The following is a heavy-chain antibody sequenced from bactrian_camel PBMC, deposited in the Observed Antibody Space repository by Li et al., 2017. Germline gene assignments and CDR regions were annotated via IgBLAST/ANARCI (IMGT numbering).Heavy chain of an antibody. V-gene: IGHV3S1*01. CDR1: GFTYSGYC. CDR2: IYSNGAA. D-gene: IGHD7*01. Sequence: QLVESGGDSVQAGGSLRLSCTVPGFTYSGYCMGWFRQAPGDLREGIATIYSNGAADYADSVKGRFTISRDNAKNTVYLQMNSLKSEDTALYYCASQTGNWWTVQYNYWGQGTQVTVS. CDR3: ASQTGNWWTVQYNY. J-gene: IGHJ4*01.